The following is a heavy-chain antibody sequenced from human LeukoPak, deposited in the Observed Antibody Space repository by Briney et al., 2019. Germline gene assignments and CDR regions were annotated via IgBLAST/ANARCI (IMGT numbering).Heavy chain of an antibody. J-gene: IGHJ4*02. CDR3: ARDQRYGDYVNFDY. CDR1: GFTFDDYG. V-gene: IGHV3-20*04. D-gene: IGHD4-17*01. Sequence: GGSLRLSCAASGFTFDDYGMSWVRQAPGKGLEWVSGINWNGGSTGYADSVKGRFTISRDNAKNSLYLQMNSLRAEDTALYYCARDQRYGDYVNFDYWGQGTLVTVSS. CDR2: INWNGGST.